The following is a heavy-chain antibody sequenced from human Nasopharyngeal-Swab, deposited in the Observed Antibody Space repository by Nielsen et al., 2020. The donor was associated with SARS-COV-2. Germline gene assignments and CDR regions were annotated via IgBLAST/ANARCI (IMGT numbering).Heavy chain of an antibody. D-gene: IGHD2-15*01. CDR3: ARGGDPREVVAATDCFDP. V-gene: IGHV1-46*01. CDR1: GYTFTRYY. CDR2: IHPGGGSA. Sequence: ASVKVSCKASGYTFTRYYIHWVRQAPGQGLEWMGIIHPGGGSARYSQNFQGRVTMTRDTSTSTVYMELSSLRSEDTAVYYCARGGDPREVVAATDCFDPWGQGTLVTVSS. J-gene: IGHJ5*02.